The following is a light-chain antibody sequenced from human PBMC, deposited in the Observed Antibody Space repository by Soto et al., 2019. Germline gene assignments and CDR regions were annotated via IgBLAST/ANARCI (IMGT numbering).Light chain of an antibody. CDR2: SNN. Sequence: QSVLTQPPSASGTPGQRVTISCSGSSSNIGSNTVNWYQQLPGTAPKLLIYSNNQRPSGVPDRFSGSKSGTEASGASSGLQSEDEAEYYCAAWEDSLNGRVFGGGTKLTVL. J-gene: IGLJ3*02. V-gene: IGLV1-44*01. CDR1: SSNIGSNT. CDR3: AAWEDSLNGRV.